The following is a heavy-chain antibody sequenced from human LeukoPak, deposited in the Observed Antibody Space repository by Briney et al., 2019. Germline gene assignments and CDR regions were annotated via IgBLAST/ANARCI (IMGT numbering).Heavy chain of an antibody. J-gene: IGHJ4*02. CDR2: TSGSGGTT. D-gene: IGHD3-10*01. CDR3: GKAALWFGEFVPG. CDR1: GFPFSNSA. Sequence: PGGSLRLSCAASGFPFSNSAMSWVRQAPGKGLEWVSATSGSGGTTYYADSVKGRFTISRDNSKNTLFLQMKSLRVDDTALYYCGKAALWFGEFVPGWGQGALVTVSS. V-gene: IGHV3-23*01.